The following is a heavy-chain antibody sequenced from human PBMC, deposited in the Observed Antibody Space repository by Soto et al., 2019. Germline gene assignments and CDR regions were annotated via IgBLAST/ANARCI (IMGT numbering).Heavy chain of an antibody. CDR3: ARRYGGNLDY. J-gene: IGHJ4*02. CDR2: IYYSGGT. CDR1: GGSISSYY. Sequence: QVQLQESGPGLVKPSVTLSLTCTVSGGSISSYYWSWIRQPPGKGLEWIGYIYYSGGTNYNPSLKSRVTISVDTSKNQFSLKLSSVTAADTAVYYCARRYGGNLDYWGQGTLVTVSS. V-gene: IGHV4-59*08. D-gene: IGHD2-15*01.